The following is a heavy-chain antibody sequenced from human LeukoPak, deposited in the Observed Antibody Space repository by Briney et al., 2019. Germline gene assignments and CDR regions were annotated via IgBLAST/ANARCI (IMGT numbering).Heavy chain of an antibody. D-gene: IGHD2-15*01. J-gene: IGHJ4*02. Sequence: GGSLRLSCAASGFTFSSYWMHWVRQAPGKGLVWVSRINCGGSSTSYADTVKGRFTISRDNAKNTLYLQMNTLRAEDTAEYYCARGPGYCSGGSCIYFDYWGQGTLVTVSS. CDR3: ARGPGYCSGGSCIYFDY. CDR2: INCGGSST. V-gene: IGHV3-74*01. CDR1: GFTFSSYW.